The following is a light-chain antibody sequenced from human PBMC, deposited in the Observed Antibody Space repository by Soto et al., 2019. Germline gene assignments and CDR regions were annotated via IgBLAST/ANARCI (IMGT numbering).Light chain of an antibody. CDR3: QQYNNWPPWT. CDR2: GAS. V-gene: IGKV3-15*01. J-gene: IGKJ1*01. CDR1: QSVSSS. Sequence: TQSPGTLSSSPGERATLSCRASQSVSSSYLAWYQQKPGQAPRLLIYGASTRATGIPARFSGSGSGTEFTLTISSLQSEDFAVYYCQQYNNWPPWTFGQGTKVDIK.